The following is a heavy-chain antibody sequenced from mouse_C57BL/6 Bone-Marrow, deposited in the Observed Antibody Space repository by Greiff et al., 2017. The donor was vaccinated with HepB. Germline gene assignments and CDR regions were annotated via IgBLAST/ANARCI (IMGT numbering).Heavy chain of an antibody. CDR1: GFTFSSYG. V-gene: IGHV5-6*01. CDR3: ARQRTLTVS. J-gene: IGHJ3*01. CDR2: ISSCGSYT. Sequence: EVQLVESGGDLVKPGGSLKLSCAASGFTFSSYGMSWVRQTPDKRLEWVATISSCGSYTYYPDSVKGRFTISRDNAKNTLYLQMSSLKSEDTAMYYCARQRTLTVSGGQGTLVTVSA.